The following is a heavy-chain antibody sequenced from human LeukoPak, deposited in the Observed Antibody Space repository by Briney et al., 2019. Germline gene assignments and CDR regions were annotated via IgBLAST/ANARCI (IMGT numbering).Heavy chain of an antibody. V-gene: IGHV3-23*01. D-gene: IGHD2-2*01. CDR1: GLTFSNYG. J-gene: IGHJ6*03. Sequence: GGSLRLSCVTSGLTFSNYGMSWVRQAPGKGLEWVSTIRGSGGDTYYADSVQGRFTGSRDNSKNTLYLQMNSLRAEDTAVYYCAKRDCSSTNCYGYYYYYYMDVWGKGTTVTVSS. CDR3: AKRDCSSTNCYGYYYYYYMDV. CDR2: IRGSGGDT.